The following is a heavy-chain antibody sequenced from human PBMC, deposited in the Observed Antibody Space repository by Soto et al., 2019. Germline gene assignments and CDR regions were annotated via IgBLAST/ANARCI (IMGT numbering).Heavy chain of an antibody. D-gene: IGHD2-2*02. CDR1: GGTFSSDG. CDR3: ARSRSCTSATCYTPQPFDY. J-gene: IGHJ4*02. CDR2: IIPFLDVT. Sequence: SVKVSCKASGGTFSSDGINWARQTPGQGLEWMGRIIPFLDVTNYAQKFQGRVTITADKATSIAYLELNSLKSEDTAVYYCARSRSCTSATCYTPQPFDYWSQGALVTVSS. V-gene: IGHV1-69*04.